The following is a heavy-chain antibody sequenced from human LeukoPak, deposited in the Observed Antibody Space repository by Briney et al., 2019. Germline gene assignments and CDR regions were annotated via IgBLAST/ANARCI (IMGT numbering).Heavy chain of an antibody. J-gene: IGHJ4*02. CDR3: ARDHHCSGGSCYSQDNYYFDY. D-gene: IGHD2-15*01. CDR2: IYHSGST. CDR1: GFTFSSYA. Sequence: GSLRLSCAASGFTFSSYAMSWIRQPPGKGLEWIGSIYHSGSTYYNPSLKSRVTISVDTSKNQFSLKLSSVTAADTAVYYCARDHHCSGGSCYSQDNYYFDYWGQGTLVTVSS. V-gene: IGHV4-38-2*02.